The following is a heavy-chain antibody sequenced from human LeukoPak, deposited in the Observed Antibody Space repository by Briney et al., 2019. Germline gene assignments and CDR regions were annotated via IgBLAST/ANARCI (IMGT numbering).Heavy chain of an antibody. CDR2: ISWNGGSI. J-gene: IGHJ4*02. Sequence: GGSLRLSCAASGFTFDDYAMHWVRQAPGKGPEWVSGISWNGGSIGYADSVKGRFSISRDNAKNTLYLQMNSLRVEDTAVYYCARGRPHGNDYWGQGTLVTVSS. CDR3: ARGRPHGNDY. V-gene: IGHV3-9*01. D-gene: IGHD4-23*01. CDR1: GFTFDDYA.